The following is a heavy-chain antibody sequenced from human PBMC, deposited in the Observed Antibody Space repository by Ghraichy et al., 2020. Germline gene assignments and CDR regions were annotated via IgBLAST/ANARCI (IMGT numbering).Heavy chain of an antibody. CDR3: ARGDYGDYEVY. Sequence: SETLSLTCAVYGGSFSGYYWSWIRQPPGKGLEWIGEINHSGSTNYNPSLKSRVTISVDTSKNQFSLKLSSVTAADTAVYYCARGDYGDYEVYWGQGTLVTVSS. D-gene: IGHD4-17*01. CDR2: INHSGST. V-gene: IGHV4-34*01. CDR1: GGSFSGYY. J-gene: IGHJ4*02.